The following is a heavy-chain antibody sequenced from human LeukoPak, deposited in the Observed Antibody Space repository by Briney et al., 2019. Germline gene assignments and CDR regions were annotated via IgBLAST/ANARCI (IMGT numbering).Heavy chain of an antibody. CDR1: GFTFSSYG. J-gene: IGHJ4*02. V-gene: IGHV3-30*18. CDR2: ISYDGSNK. D-gene: IGHD2-2*01. Sequence: PGGSLRLSCAASGFTFSSYGMHWVRQAPGKGLEWVAVISYDGSNKYYADSVKGRFTISRDNSKNTLYLQMNSLRAEGTAVYYCAKDRVVVVPAAFDFDYWGQGTLVTVSS. CDR3: AKDRVVVVPAAFDFDY.